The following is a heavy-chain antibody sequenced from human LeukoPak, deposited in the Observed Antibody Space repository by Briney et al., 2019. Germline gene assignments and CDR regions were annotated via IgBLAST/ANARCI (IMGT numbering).Heavy chain of an antibody. CDR1: GGSFSGYY. J-gene: IGHJ4*02. V-gene: IGHV4-34*01. CDR2: INHSGSA. D-gene: IGHD3-22*01. CDR3: AREGVIDDSSGYYHPFDY. Sequence: SETLSLTCAVYGGSFSGYYWSWIRQPPGKGLEWIGEINHSGSANYNPSLKSRVTISVDTSKNQFSLKLSSVTAADTAVYYCAREGVIDDSSGYYHPFDYWGQGTLVTVSS.